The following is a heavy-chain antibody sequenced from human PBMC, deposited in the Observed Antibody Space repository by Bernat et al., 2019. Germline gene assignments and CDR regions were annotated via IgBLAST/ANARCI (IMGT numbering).Heavy chain of an antibody. J-gene: IGHJ4*02. CDR1: GFTFRNYW. Sequence: EVQVVESGGGLVQPGGSLRLSCAASGFTFRNYWMSWVRQAPGKGLEWVANIKEDGSEKYYVDYVRGRFTIARDNGKNSLYLQMNSLRAEDTAVYYCASLSSGNSPDYWGQGTLVTVSS. D-gene: IGHD3-22*01. CDR2: IKEDGSEK. V-gene: IGHV3-7*03. CDR3: ASLSSGNSPDY.